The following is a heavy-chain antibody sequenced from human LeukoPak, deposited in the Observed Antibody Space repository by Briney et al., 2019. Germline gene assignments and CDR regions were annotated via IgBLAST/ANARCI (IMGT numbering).Heavy chain of an antibody. V-gene: IGHV3-30*04. J-gene: IGHJ4*02. CDR1: GFIFSSYA. Sequence: GGSLRLSCAASGFIFSSYAMHWVRQAPGKGLEWVAVISYDGSNKYYADSVKGRFTISRDNSKNTLYLQMNSLRAEDTAVYYCARARGWGSYRYLDEYYFDYWGQGTLVTVSS. CDR3: ARARGWGSYRYLDEYYFDY. D-gene: IGHD3-16*02. CDR2: ISYDGSNK.